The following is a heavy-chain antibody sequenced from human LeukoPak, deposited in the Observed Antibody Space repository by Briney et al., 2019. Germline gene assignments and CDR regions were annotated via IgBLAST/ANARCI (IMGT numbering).Heavy chain of an antibody. Sequence: GGSLRLSCAASGFTFYTYGMHWVRQAPGKGLEYVSGIGPDGGTTYYAKSVKGRFTISRDNSKSMVYLQMGSLTADDMAIYYCARGAQLTDYWGQGTLVTVSS. D-gene: IGHD6-13*01. CDR1: GFTFYTYG. J-gene: IGHJ4*02. CDR2: IGPDGGTT. CDR3: ARGAQLTDY. V-gene: IGHV3-64*01.